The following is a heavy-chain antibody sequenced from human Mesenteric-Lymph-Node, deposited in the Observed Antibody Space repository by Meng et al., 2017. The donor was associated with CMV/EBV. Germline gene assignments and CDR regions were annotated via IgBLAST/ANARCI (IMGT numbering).Heavy chain of an antibody. CDR2: ISSSSSYI. V-gene: IGHV3-21*01. CDR1: GFTFSSYS. CDR3: ARDLESSSSGDYYYYGMDV. D-gene: IGHD6-6*01. Sequence: GESLKISCAASGFTFSSYSMNWVRQAPGKGLEWVSSISSSSSYIYYADSVKGRFTISRDNAKNSLYLQMNSLRAEDTAVYYCARDLESSSSGDYYYYGMDVWGQGTTVTVSS. J-gene: IGHJ6*02.